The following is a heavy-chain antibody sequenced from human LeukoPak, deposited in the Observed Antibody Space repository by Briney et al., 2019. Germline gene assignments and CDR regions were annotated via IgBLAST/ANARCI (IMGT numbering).Heavy chain of an antibody. Sequence: GGSLRLSCAASGFTFSSYGMHWVRQAPGKGLEWVAFIRYDGSNKYYADSVKGRFTISRDNSKNTLYLQMNSLRAEDTAVYYCAKVSLDWLSRFDYWGQGTLVTVSS. CDR1: GFTFSSYG. CDR2: IRYDGSNK. CDR3: AKVSLDWLSRFDY. V-gene: IGHV3-30*02. J-gene: IGHJ4*02. D-gene: IGHD3-9*01.